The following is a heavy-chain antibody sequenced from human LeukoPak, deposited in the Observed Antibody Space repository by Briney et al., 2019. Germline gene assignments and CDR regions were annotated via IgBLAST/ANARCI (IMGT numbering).Heavy chain of an antibody. CDR2: LNTYNGNT. D-gene: IGHD3-3*01. V-gene: IGHV1-18*01. Sequence: ASVKVSCKASGYTFTSYGFTWVRQAPGQGVEWMGWLNTYNGNTNYAQKLQGRVTLTTDTSTSTAYMELRSLRSDDTAIYYCAREVKESAPSYYDFWTGYSDYWGQGTLVTVSS. CDR1: GYTFTSYG. CDR3: AREVKESAPSYYDFWTGYSDY. J-gene: IGHJ4*02.